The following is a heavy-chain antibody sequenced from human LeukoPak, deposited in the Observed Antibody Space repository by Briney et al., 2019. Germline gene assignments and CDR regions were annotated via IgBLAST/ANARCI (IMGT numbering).Heavy chain of an antibody. V-gene: IGHV3-21*01. J-gene: IGHJ4*02. CDR3: ASSSGTTQLSGY. CDR2: ISSSSSYT. Sequence: GGPLRLSCAAPGFTLSSYSMNWVRQAPGKGLEWVSSISSSSSYTYYADSAKGRFTISRDNARIALYLQMNSLRAEESAVYYCASSSGTTQLSGYWGQGTLVTVSS. CDR1: GFTLSSYS. D-gene: IGHD1-7*01.